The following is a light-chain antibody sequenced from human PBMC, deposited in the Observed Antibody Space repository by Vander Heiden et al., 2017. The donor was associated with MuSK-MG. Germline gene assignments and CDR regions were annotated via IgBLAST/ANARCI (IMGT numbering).Light chain of an antibody. CDR2: EDS. V-gene: IGLV3-1*01. J-gene: IGLJ2*01. CDR1: KLGDKS. Sequence: SYELTQPPPVSVSPGQTASITFSGDKLGDKSACWYQQEPVQSPMLVIYEDSKRPSGIPELFSGSNSQNTATLTISGTQAMDEDDYYCQAWDSSNVVFGGGTKLTVL. CDR3: QAWDSSNVV.